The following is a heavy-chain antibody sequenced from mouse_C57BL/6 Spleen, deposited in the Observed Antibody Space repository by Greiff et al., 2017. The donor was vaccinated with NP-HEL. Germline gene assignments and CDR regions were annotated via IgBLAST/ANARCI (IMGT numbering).Heavy chain of an antibody. CDR1: GFTFSDYG. CDR2: ISSGSSTI. V-gene: IGHV5-17*01. D-gene: IGHD3-3*01. CDR3: ARGGHDWDFDV. Sequence: EVQGVESGGGLVKPGGSLKLSCAASGFTFSDYGMHWVRQAPEQGLEWVAYISSGSSTIYYADTVKGRFTISRDKAKNTLFLQMTSLRSEDTAMYYCARGGHDWDFDVWGTGTTVTVSS. J-gene: IGHJ1*03.